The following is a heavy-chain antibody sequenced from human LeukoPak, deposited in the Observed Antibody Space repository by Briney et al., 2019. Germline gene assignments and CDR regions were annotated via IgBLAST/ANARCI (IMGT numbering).Heavy chain of an antibody. Sequence: SETLSLTCTVSGASITTTLYYWVWARQSPGKGLEWIGSFYYGGITYYHPSLKSRVTVSVDTSRSQFSLKLISVTAADTAVYYCARHSGHSSTNDAFDIWGQGTMVIVSS. D-gene: IGHD6-13*01. CDR2: FYYGGIT. J-gene: IGHJ3*02. V-gene: IGHV4-39*07. CDR1: GASITTTLYY. CDR3: ARHSGHSSTNDAFDI.